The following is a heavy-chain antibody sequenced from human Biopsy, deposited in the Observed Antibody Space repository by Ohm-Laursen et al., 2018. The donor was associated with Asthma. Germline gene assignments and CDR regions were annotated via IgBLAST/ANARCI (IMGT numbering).Heavy chain of an antibody. J-gene: IGHJ4*02. CDR3: ARKAGSCISSTCYSLDF. V-gene: IGHV1-69*01. Sequence: SSVKVSCKSLGGTFNTYVIGWARQAPGQGLEWMGGINSDFGTTTYPQKFQDRVTITADDSTSTVYMELSSLRSEDTAAYYCARKAGSCISSTCYSLDFWGQGTLVTVSS. CDR2: INSDFGTT. CDR1: GGTFNTYV. D-gene: IGHD2-15*01.